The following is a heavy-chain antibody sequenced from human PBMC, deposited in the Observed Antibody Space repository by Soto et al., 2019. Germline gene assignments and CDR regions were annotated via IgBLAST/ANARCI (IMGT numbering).Heavy chain of an antibody. Sequence: GSLRLSCAASGFTFSSYAMSWVRQAPGRGLEWVSKITGSGDSTYYVDSVKGRFTSSRDNSKNTLYLQMNSLRAEDTAVYYCVTEQQRGRGGRGPRVTVPS. CDR2: ITGSGDST. CDR3: VTEQQRGR. V-gene: IGHV3-23*01. CDR1: GFTFSSYA. J-gene: IGHJ4*02. D-gene: IGHD1-1*01.